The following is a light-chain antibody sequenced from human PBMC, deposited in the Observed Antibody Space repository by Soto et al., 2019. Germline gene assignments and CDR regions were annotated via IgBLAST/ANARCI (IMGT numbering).Light chain of an antibody. CDR1: SSDVGGYDF. V-gene: IGLV2-14*01. J-gene: IGLJ2*01. CDR3: SSYTSTTLV. CDR2: EVS. Sequence: QSALTQPASVSGSHGQSITISCTGTSSDVGGYDFVSWYQHHPGKVPKLMIFEVSKRPSGVSNRFSGSKSGNTASLTISGLQAEDEADYYCSSYTSTTLVFGGGTKLTVL.